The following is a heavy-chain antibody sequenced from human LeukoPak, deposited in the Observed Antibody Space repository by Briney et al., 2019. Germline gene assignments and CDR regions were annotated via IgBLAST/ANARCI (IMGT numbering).Heavy chain of an antibody. D-gene: IGHD3-3*01. CDR1: GYTFTSYG. CDR2: INAKSGNA. V-gene: IGHV1-8*01. Sequence: ASVKVSCKASGYTFTSYGINWVRQAPGQGLEWMGWINAKSGNAGYAQSFQGRVTMTRNTSVTTAYMELTSLTSEDTAMYYCTRGVGSILNKEDFDIWGQGTVVTVSS. J-gene: IGHJ3*02. CDR3: TRGVGSILNKEDFDI.